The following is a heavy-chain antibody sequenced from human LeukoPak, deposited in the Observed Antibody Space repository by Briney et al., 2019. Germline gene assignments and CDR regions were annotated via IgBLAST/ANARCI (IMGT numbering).Heavy chain of an antibody. CDR2: IYYSGST. D-gene: IGHD6-19*01. CDR1: GGSISSSSYY. J-gene: IGHJ4*02. Sequence: PSEALSLTCTVSGGSISSSSYYWGWIRQPPGKGLEWIGNIYYSGSTYFHPSLKSRVTISVDTSKNQFSLTVTSVTAADTAVYYCASRTLAVADYYFDYWGQGTLVTVSS. CDR3: ASRTLAVADYYFDY. V-gene: IGHV4-39*01.